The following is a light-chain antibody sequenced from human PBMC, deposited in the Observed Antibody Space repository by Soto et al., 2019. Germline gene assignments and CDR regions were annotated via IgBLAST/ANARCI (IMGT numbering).Light chain of an antibody. J-gene: IGKJ1*01. CDR3: QQYNNWPPTWT. V-gene: IGKV3-15*01. Sequence: DIVLTHSPVNRSLSLGERATLSLMASQSVSSNLAWYQQKPGQAPRLLIYGVSTRATDIPDRFSGSGSGTEFTLTTSTLQSEDFAVYYCQQYNNWPPTWTFGQGTKVDI. CDR1: QSVSSN. CDR2: GVS.